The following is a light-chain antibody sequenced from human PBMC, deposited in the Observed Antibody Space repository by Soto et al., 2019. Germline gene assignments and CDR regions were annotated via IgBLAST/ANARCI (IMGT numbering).Light chain of an antibody. CDR2: AAY. J-gene: IGKJ5*01. CDR3: QQSYSAG. CDR1: QSISRY. V-gene: IGKV1-39*01. Sequence: IKMTQCPSSLSASVGDRVTITCRASQSISRYLNCYQQKPGEAPKLLIYAAYTLQSGVPSRFSGGAFGTDFTLTISSLQPEDFATYYCQQSYSAGFGQGTRLEIK.